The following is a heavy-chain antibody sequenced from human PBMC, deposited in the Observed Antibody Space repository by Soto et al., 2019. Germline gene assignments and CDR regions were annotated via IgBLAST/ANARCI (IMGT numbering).Heavy chain of an antibody. J-gene: IGHJ4*02. CDR2: IYYSGST. Sequence: KPSETLSLTCTVSGGSISSGDYYWSWIRQPPGKGLEWIGYIYYSGSTYYNPSLKSRVTISVDTSKNQFSLKLSSVTAADTAVYYCASSQYYYDSSGYYYLPVYWGQGTLVTVYS. CDR1: GGSISSGDYY. D-gene: IGHD3-22*01. CDR3: ASSQYYYDSSGYYYLPVY. V-gene: IGHV4-30-4*01.